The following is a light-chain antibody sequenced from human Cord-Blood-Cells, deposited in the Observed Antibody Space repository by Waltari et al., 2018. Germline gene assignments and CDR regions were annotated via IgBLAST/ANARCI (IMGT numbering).Light chain of an antibody. CDR2: EGS. V-gene: IGLV2-23*01. Sequence: QSALTQPASVSGSPGQSITISCTGTSSDVGGSNLVSWYQQHPGKAPKLMIYEGSKRPSGVSNRFSGSKSGNTASLTISGLQAEDEADYYCCSYAGSSTVFGGGTKLTVL. CDR1: SSDVGGSNL. CDR3: CSYAGSSTV. J-gene: IGLJ3*02.